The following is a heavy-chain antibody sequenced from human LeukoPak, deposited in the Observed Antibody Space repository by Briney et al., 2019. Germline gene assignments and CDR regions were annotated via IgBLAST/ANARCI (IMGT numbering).Heavy chain of an antibody. CDR1: GLTFSSYA. Sequence: GGSLRLSCAASGLTFSSYAMHWVRQAPGKGLEWVAVISYDGSNKYYADSMKGRFTISRDNSKNTLYLQMNSLRAEDTAVYYCASATIFGVVICYWGQGTLVTVSS. CDR3: ASATIFGVVICY. J-gene: IGHJ4*02. V-gene: IGHV3-30*04. CDR2: ISYDGSNK. D-gene: IGHD3-3*01.